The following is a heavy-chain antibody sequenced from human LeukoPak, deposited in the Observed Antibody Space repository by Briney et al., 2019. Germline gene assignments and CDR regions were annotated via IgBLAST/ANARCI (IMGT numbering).Heavy chain of an antibody. CDR2: INPNSGGT. D-gene: IGHD3-10*01. V-gene: IGHV1-2*02. CDR1: GYTFTGYY. Sequence: ASVKVSCKASGYTFTGYYMHWVRQAPGQGLEWMGWINPNSGGTNYAQKFQGRVTMTRDTSTSTAYMELSRLRSDDTAVYYCARAAMVRGVIIRPWFDPWGQGTLVTVSS. CDR3: ARAAMVRGVIIRPWFDP. J-gene: IGHJ5*02.